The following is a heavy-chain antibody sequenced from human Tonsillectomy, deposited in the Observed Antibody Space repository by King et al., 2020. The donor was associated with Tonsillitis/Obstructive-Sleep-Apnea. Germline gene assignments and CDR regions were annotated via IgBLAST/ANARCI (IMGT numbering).Heavy chain of an antibody. CDR1: GFSLSNARMG. CDR3: ARLQLHYYYYMDV. V-gene: IGHV2-26*01. J-gene: IGHJ6*03. D-gene: IGHD1-26*01. CDR2: IFSNDEK. Sequence: VTLQESGPVLVKPTETLTLTCTVSGFSLSNARMGVNWIRQPPGKALEWLAHIFSNDEKSYSTSLKSRLIISKDTSKSHVVLTMTNMDPVDTATYYCARLQLHYYYYMDVWGKGTTVTVSS.